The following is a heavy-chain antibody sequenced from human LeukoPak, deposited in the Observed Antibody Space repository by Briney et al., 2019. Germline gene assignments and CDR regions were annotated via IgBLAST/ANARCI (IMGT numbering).Heavy chain of an antibody. D-gene: IGHD6-19*01. CDR1: GGSVGSAGYY. Sequence: PSETLSLTCAVSGGSVGSAGYYWSWIRQPPGGGLEWIGYIYYIRNTNYNPSLKSRVTMSLDPSKNQFSLKLNSVTAADTAVYYCARASGWSHYFDYWGQGTLVTVSS. CDR3: ARASGWSHYFDY. V-gene: IGHV4-61*08. CDR2: IYYIRNT. J-gene: IGHJ4*02.